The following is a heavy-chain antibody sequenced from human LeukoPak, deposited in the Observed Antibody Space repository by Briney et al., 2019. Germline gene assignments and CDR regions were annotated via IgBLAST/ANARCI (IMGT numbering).Heavy chain of an antibody. CDR3: AKDLDWVVPAAMHY. D-gene: IGHD2-2*01. V-gene: IGHV4-39*02. J-gene: IGHJ4*02. CDR2: IYYGGST. Sequence: SETLSLTCTVSGDSISSSYYYWVWIRQPPGKGLEWIGSIYYGGSTYSNPSLKSRVTISSDTSKNQFSLKLSSVTATDTAVYYCAKDLDWVVPAAMHYWGQGTLVTVSS. CDR1: GDSISSSYYY.